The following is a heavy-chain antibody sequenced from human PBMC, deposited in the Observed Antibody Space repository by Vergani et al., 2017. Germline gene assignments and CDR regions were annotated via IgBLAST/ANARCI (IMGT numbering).Heavy chain of an antibody. CDR2: IIPILGIA. Sequence: QVQLVQSGAEVKKPGSSVKVSCKASGGTFSSDAISWVRQAPGQGLEWMGRIIPILGIANYAQKFQGRVTITADKSTSTAYMGLRSLRSEDTAVYYCASTAGDDPHWGQGTLVTVSS. J-gene: IGHJ4*02. V-gene: IGHV1-69*04. D-gene: IGHD1-1*01. CDR1: GGTFSSDA. CDR3: ASTAGDDPH.